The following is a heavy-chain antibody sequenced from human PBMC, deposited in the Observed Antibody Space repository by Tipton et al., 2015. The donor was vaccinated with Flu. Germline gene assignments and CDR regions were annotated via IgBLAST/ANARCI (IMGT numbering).Heavy chain of an antibody. V-gene: IGHV1-18*01. Sequence: QMQLGQSGAEVKKPGASVKVSCKASGYTFTSYGISWVRQAPGQGLEWMGWISAYNGNTNYAQKLQGRVTMTPDTSTSTAYMEGRRPTSHETAGYCCARGGNEFRFLVWPPPPFAPRGKGTLVTVS. D-gene: IGHD3-3*01. CDR1: GYTFTSYG. CDR3: ARGGNEFRFLVWPPPPFAP. CDR2: ISAYNGNT. J-gene: IGHJ5*02.